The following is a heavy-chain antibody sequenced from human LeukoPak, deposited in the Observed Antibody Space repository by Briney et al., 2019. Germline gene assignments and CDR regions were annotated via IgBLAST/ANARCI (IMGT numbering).Heavy chain of an antibody. V-gene: IGHV1-24*01. CDR1: GYTLTELS. CDR3: ATTPPQIDYDILTGYNWFDP. Sequence: GASVKVSCKVSGYTLTELSMHWVRQAPGKGLEWMGGFDPEDGETIYAQKFQGRVTMTEDTSTDTAYMELSSLRSEDTAVYYCATTPPQIDYDILTGYNWFDPWGQGTLVTVSS. CDR2: FDPEDGET. J-gene: IGHJ5*02. D-gene: IGHD3-9*01.